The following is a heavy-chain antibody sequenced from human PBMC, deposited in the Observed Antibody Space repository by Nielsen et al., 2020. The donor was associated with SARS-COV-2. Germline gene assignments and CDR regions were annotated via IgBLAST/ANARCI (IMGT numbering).Heavy chain of an antibody. CDR1: GFTFSSYG. D-gene: IGHD1-26*01. CDR2: ISYDGSNE. CDR3: AKSGAVGARWVSNGMDV. J-gene: IGHJ6*02. V-gene: IGHV3-30*18. Sequence: GESLKISCAASGFTFSSYGMQWVRQVPGKGLEWVAVISYDGSNEYYADSVKGRFTISRDNSKNTVYLQMNSLRAEDRAVYHCAKSGAVGARWVSNGMDVWGQGTTVTVSS.